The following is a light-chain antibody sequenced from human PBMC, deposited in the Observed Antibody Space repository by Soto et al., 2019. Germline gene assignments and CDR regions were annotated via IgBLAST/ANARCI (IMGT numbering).Light chain of an antibody. Sequence: QAVVTQPPSVSGAPGQRVTISCTGTSSNIGAGYDVHWYQQLPEKAPTLLIYSNNDRPSGVPDRFSGSKSGTSASLAITGLQADDEADYYCHSYDSSLSAVVFGGGTKVTVL. CDR3: HSYDSSLSAVV. J-gene: IGLJ3*02. V-gene: IGLV1-40*01. CDR2: SNN. CDR1: SSNIGAGYD.